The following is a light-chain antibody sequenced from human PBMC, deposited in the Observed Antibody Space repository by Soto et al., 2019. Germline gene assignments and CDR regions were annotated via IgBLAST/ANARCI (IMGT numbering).Light chain of an antibody. CDR1: SSDVGGYNY. J-gene: IGLJ2*01. CDR2: DVS. V-gene: IGLV2-14*03. CDR3: GSYTSSTTPL. Sequence: QSALTQPASVSGSPGQSVTISCTGTSSDVGGYNYVSWYQHHPGKAPKLMIYDVSRRPSGVSDRFSGSKSGNTASLTISGLQAEDEGDYYCGSYTSSTTPLFGGGTKLTVL.